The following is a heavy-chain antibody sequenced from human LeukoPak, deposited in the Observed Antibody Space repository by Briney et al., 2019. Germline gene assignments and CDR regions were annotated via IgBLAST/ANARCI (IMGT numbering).Heavy chain of an antibody. D-gene: IGHD3-22*01. J-gene: IGHJ4*02. CDR3: ARNAVSYVSSGYYGD. Sequence: SETLSLTCTVSGDSVSSGTYYWSWIRQPPGKGLEWIAYIHYSGNTNYNPSLKSRVTISVDTSKNQFSLKLSSVTAADTAVYYCARNAVSYVSSGYYGDWGQGTLVTVSS. V-gene: IGHV4-61*01. CDR2: IHYSGNT. CDR1: GDSVSSGTYY.